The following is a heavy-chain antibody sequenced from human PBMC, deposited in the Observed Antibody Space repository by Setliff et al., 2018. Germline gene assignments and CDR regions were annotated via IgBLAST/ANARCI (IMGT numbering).Heavy chain of an antibody. CDR2: IKQDGSDI. Sequence: LRLSCAASGFTFSTYWMSWVRQIPGKGLEWVANIKQDGSDIKYVDSVKGRFTISRDNAKNSLYLQMNNLRAEDTAVYHCARGARLYETDHHYYGWLDPWGQGTLVTVSS. D-gene: IGHD3-22*01. CDR1: GFTFSTYW. J-gene: IGHJ5*02. CDR3: ARGARLYETDHHYYGWLDP. V-gene: IGHV3-7*01.